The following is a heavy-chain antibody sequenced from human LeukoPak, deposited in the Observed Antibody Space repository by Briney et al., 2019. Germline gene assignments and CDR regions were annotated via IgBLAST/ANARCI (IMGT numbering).Heavy chain of an antibody. V-gene: IGHV1-2*02. CDR2: INPNSGGT. CDR1: GCTFTGYY. D-gene: IGHD2-8*01. J-gene: IGHJ4*02. CDR3: ARGPNKWFPNLLDY. Sequence: ASVKVSCKASGCTFTGYYMHWVRQAPGQGLEWMGWINPNSGGTNYAQKFQGRVTMTRDTSISTAYMELSRLRSDDTAVYYCARGPNKWFPNLLDYWGQGTLVTVSS.